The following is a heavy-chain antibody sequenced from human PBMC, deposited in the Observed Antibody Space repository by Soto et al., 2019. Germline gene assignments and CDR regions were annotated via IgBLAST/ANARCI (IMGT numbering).Heavy chain of an antibody. D-gene: IGHD1-26*01. CDR3: ARDQGGSYPHFDY. V-gene: IGHV3-30-3*01. Sequence: PGGSLRLSCAASGFTFSSYAMHWVRQAPGKGLEWVAVISYDGSNKYYADSVKGRFTISRDNSKNTLYLQMNSLRAEDTAVYYCARDQGGSYPHFDYWGQGTLVTVSS. CDR2: ISYDGSNK. J-gene: IGHJ4*02. CDR1: GFTFSSYA.